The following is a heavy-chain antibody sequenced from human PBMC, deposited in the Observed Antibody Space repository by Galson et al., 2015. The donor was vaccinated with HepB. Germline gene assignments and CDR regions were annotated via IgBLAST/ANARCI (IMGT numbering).Heavy chain of an antibody. CDR1: GFTFRSYG. CDR3: ARGFSSGYHDY. V-gene: IGHV3-30*02. CDR2: IQVDGSKR. D-gene: IGHD6-19*01. Sequence: LRLSCATSGFTFRSYGIHWVRQAPGKGLEWVANIQVDGSKRYYVDSVRGRFTISRDNSKSTVYLEMNSLRHEDAAVYYCARGFSSGYHDYWGQGTLVIVSS. J-gene: IGHJ4*02.